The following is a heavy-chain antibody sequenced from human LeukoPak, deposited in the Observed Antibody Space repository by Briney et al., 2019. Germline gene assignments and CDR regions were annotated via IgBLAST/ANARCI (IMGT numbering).Heavy chain of an antibody. Sequence: AGGSLRLSCAASGFTFSSYSMNWVRQAPGKGLEWVSSISSSSSYIYYADSVKGRFTISRDNSKNTLYLQMNSLRAEDTAVYYCARDLTGEADYWGQGTLVTVSS. CDR3: ARDLTGEADY. CDR1: GFTFSSYS. J-gene: IGHJ4*02. CDR2: ISSSSSYI. D-gene: IGHD7-27*01. V-gene: IGHV3-21*01.